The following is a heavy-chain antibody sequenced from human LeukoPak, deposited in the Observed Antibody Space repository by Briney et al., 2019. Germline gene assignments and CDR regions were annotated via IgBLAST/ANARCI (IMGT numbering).Heavy chain of an antibody. CDR1: GFTFSSYA. V-gene: IGHV3-23*01. J-gene: IGHJ3*02. CDR2: ISGGGGST. Sequence: PGRSLRLSRAASGFTFSSYAMSWVRQAPGKGLEWVSAISGGGGSTYYADSVKGRFTISRDNSKNTLYLQMNSLRAEDTAVYYCASRRLRYQWDIWGQGTMVTVSS. D-gene: IGHD5/OR15-5a*01. CDR3: ASRRLRYQWDI.